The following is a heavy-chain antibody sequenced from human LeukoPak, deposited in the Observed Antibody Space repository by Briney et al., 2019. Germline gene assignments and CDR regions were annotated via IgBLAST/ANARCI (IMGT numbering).Heavy chain of an antibody. CDR1: GYTFTSYD. D-gene: IGHD3-10*01. Sequence: ASVKVFCKASGYTFTSYDINWVRQATGQGLEWMGWMNPNSGNTGYAQKFQGRVTITRNTSISTAYMELSSLRSEDTAVYYCARGVTMVRGVIIMRRWFDPWGQGTLVTVSS. J-gene: IGHJ5*02. CDR3: ARGVTMVRGVIIMRRWFDP. CDR2: MNPNSGNT. V-gene: IGHV1-8*03.